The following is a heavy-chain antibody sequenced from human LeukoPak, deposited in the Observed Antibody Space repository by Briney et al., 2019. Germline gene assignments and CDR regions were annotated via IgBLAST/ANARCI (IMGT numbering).Heavy chain of an antibody. CDR3: ARALEDYYDSSGYSWNY. CDR1: GYTFTSYG. D-gene: IGHD3-22*01. Sequence: ASVKVSCKASGYTFTSYGISWVRQAPGQGLEWMGWISAYNGNTNYAQKLQGRVTMTTDTSTSTAYMEPRSLRSDDTAVYYCARALEDYYDSSGYSWNYWGQGTLVTVSS. J-gene: IGHJ4*02. V-gene: IGHV1-18*01. CDR2: ISAYNGNT.